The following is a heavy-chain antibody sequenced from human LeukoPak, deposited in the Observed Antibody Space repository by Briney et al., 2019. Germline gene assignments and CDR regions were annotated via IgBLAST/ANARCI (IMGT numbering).Heavy chain of an antibody. J-gene: IGHJ4*02. V-gene: IGHV4-59*08. CDR1: GGSISSYY. Sequence: PSETLSLTCTVSGGSISSYYWSWIRQPPGKGLEWIGYIYYSGSTNYNPSLKSRVTISVDTSKNQFSLKLSSVTAADTAVYYCATMDIVALDFDYWGQGTLVTVSS. CDR3: ATMDIVALDFDY. D-gene: IGHD5-12*01. CDR2: IYYSGST.